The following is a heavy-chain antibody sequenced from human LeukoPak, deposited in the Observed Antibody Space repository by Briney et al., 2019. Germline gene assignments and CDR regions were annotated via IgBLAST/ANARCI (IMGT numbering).Heavy chain of an antibody. J-gene: IGHJ6*02. CDR3: AKEEGSSWSEDYGMDV. CDR1: GFTFSSSA. Sequence: GGSLRLSCAASGFTFSSSAMSWVRQAPGKGLEWVSAISNNGGYTYYADSVQGRFTISRDNSKNTLYLQMNSLRAEDTAVYYCAKEEGSSWSEDYGMDVWGQGTTVTVSS. V-gene: IGHV3-23*01. CDR2: ISNNGGYT. D-gene: IGHD6-13*01.